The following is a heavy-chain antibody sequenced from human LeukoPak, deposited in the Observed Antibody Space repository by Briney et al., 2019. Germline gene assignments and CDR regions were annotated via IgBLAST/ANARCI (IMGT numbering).Heavy chain of an antibody. CDR1: GGSISSSSYY. V-gene: IGHV4-39*01. Sequence: SETLSHTCTVSGGSISSSSYYWGWIRQPPGKGLEWIGSIYYSGSTYYNPSLKSRVTISVDTSKNQFSLKLSSVTAADTAVYYCARPHSRGDEDIWGQGTMVTVSS. J-gene: IGHJ3*02. CDR2: IYYSGST. CDR3: ARPHSRGDEDI. D-gene: IGHD3-16*01.